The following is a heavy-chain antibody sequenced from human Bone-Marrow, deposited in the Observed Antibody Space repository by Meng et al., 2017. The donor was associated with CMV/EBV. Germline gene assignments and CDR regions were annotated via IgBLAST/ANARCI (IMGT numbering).Heavy chain of an antibody. V-gene: IGHV3-21*01. CDR1: GFTFNTYS. CDR3: ARAGYVGDYADAFDI. Sequence: GGSLRLSCAASGFTFNTYSMNWVRRASGKGLEWVSSISGRSSYIYYADSVRGRFTISRDNAKNSLYLQMNSLRAEDTAVYYCARAGYVGDYADAFDIWVQGTMVAVSS. D-gene: IGHD4-17*01. CDR2: ISGRSSYI. J-gene: IGHJ3*02.